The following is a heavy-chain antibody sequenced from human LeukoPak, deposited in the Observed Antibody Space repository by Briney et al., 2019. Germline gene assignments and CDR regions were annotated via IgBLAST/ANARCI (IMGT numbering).Heavy chain of an antibody. CDR1: GFTFSSYS. CDR2: ISSSSSTI. CDR3: ARGSHYYDSSGIFDY. J-gene: IGHJ4*02. Sequence: GGSLRPSCAASGFTFSSYSMNWVRQAPGKGLEWVSYISSSSSTIYYADSVKGRFTISRDNAKNSLYLQMNSLRAEDTAVYYCARGSHYYDSSGIFDYWGQGTLVTVSS. V-gene: IGHV3-48*01. D-gene: IGHD3-22*01.